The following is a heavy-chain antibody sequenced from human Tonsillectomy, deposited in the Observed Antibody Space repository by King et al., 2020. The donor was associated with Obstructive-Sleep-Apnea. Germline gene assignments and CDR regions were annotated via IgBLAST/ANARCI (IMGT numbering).Heavy chain of an antibody. J-gene: IGHJ4*02. V-gene: IGHV3-9*01. CDR2: ISWNSGSI. CDR3: AKGEVVPAAHMDY. CDR1: GFTFDDYA. Sequence: VQLVESGGGLVQPGRSQRLSCAASGFTFDDYAMHWVRQAPGKGLEWVSGISWNSGSIGYADSVKGRFTISRDNAKNSLYLQMNSLRAEDTALYYCAKGEVVPAAHMDYWGQGTLVTVSS. D-gene: IGHD2-2*01.